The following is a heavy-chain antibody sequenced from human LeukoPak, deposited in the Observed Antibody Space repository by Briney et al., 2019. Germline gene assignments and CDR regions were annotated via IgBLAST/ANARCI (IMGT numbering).Heavy chain of an antibody. CDR3: ARDARSSPHLDY. Sequence: SETLSLTCAVSGYSISSGYYWGWIRQPPRKGLEWIGSIYHNGNTYYNPSLKSRVTMSVDTSKNHFSLKLSSVTAADTAVYYCARDARSSPHLDYWGQGTLVTVSS. J-gene: IGHJ4*02. CDR2: IYHNGNT. V-gene: IGHV4-38-2*01. CDR1: GYSISSGYY. D-gene: IGHD6-13*01.